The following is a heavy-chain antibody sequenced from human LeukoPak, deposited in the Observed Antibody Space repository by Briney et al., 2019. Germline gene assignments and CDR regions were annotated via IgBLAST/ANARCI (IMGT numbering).Heavy chain of an antibody. CDR1: DFTFSSYG. CDR3: AKDTDGAAAGTTWGH. V-gene: IGHV3-30*02. CDR2: IRYDGSYK. Sequence: GGSLRLSCAASDFTFSSYGIHWVRQAPGKGLEWVAFIRYDGSYKYYAGSVRGRFTISRDNAKNSLYLQMNSLRAEDTALYYCAKDTDGAAAGTTWGHWGQGTLVTVSS. D-gene: IGHD6-13*01. J-gene: IGHJ4*02.